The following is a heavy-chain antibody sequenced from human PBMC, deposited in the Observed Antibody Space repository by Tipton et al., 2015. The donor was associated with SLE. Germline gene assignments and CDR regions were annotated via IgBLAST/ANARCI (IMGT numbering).Heavy chain of an antibody. J-gene: IGHJ4*02. Sequence: GSLRLSCAASGFTFSSYWMHWVRQVPGKGLVWVSRINSDGSSTSYADSVKGRFAISRDNAKNTLYLQMNSLRAEDTAVYYCARDATMVRGVIDYWGQGTLVTVSS. CDR2: INSDGSST. V-gene: IGHV3-74*01. D-gene: IGHD3-10*01. CDR3: ARDATMVRGVIDY. CDR1: GFTFSSYW.